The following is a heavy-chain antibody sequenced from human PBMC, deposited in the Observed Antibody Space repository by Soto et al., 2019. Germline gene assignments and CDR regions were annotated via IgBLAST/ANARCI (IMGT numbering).Heavy chain of an antibody. Sequence: QVQLVQSGADVKKPGTSVKVSCKAAGYSFTNYCMYWVRQAPGQGLEWMGMINPRTGSTRYAQKLQDRVTLTRDTSTTTVYIELSTLISDDTAVYYCARDGGLLTASWHYDLWGPGTLVTVSS. V-gene: IGHV1-46*01. CDR2: INPRTGST. J-gene: IGHJ2*01. CDR1: GYSFTNYC. CDR3: ARDGGLLTASWHYDL. D-gene: IGHD2-15*01.